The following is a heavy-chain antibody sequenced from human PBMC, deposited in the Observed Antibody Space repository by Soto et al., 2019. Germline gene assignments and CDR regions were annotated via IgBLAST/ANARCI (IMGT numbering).Heavy chain of an antibody. CDR2: INHSGST. V-gene: IGHV4-34*01. J-gene: IGHJ6*02. CDR3: ARWIQLWSHYYYGMDV. CDR1: GGSFSGYY. Sequence: PSETLSLTCAVYGGSFSGYYWSWIRQPPGKGLEWIGEINHSGSTNYNPSLKSRVTISVDTSKNQFSLKLSSVTAADTAVYYCARWIQLWSHYYYGMDVWGQGTTVTVS. D-gene: IGHD5-18*01.